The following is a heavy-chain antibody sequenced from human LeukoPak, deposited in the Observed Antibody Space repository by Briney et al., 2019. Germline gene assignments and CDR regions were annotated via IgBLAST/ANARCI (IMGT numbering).Heavy chain of an antibody. J-gene: IGHJ4*02. Sequence: GGSLRLSCAASGFSFSSNYMSWVRQAPGKGLEWVSVFYSGGSTYYTDSVKGRFTISRDTSKNTLYLQMNSLRVEDTAVYYCARETSTQCSGGSCFFDYWGQGTLVTVSS. V-gene: IGHV3-66*02. CDR1: GFSFSSNY. CDR2: FYSGGST. CDR3: ARETSTQCSGGSCFFDY. D-gene: IGHD2-15*01.